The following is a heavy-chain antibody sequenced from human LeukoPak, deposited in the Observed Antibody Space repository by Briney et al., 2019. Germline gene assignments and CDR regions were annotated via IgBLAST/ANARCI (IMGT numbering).Heavy chain of an antibody. V-gene: IGHV1-46*01. CDR1: GYTFTSYY. D-gene: IGHD3-16*01. CDR3: AKDDAWGRYKH. Sequence: ASVKVSCKASGYTFTSYYMHWVRQAPGQGLEWMGIINPSGGSTSYAQKFQGRVTMTRDMSTSTVYMDLSSLRSEDTAVYYCAKDDAWGRYKHWGQGTLVTVSS. J-gene: IGHJ1*01. CDR2: INPSGGST.